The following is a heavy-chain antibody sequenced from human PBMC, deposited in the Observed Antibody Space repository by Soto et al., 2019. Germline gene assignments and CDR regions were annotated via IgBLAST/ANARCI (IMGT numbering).Heavy chain of an antibody. CDR1: GFSLTSVGVG. V-gene: IGHV2-5*02. Sequence: SGPTLVNPTQTLTLTCTFSGFSLTSVGVGVGWVRQPPGKALEWLGFIYWDDDKRYNPSLRNRVTINKDTSRNLVVLTMTNMDPVDTATYYCAHRFFPSRGGWDWGMFDDWGQGSLVTVSS. D-gene: IGHD6-19*01. J-gene: IGHJ5*02. CDR3: AHRFFPSRGGWDWGMFDD. CDR2: IYWDDDK.